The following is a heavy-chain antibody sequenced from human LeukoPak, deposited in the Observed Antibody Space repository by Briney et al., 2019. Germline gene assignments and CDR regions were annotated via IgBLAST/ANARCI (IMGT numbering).Heavy chain of an antibody. CDR3: ARDLAYGDDGL. J-gene: IGHJ4*02. D-gene: IGHD4-17*01. V-gene: IGHV3-21*01. CDR2: ISSSSSYI. CDR1: GFTLSNYS. Sequence: GGSLRLSCAASGFTLSNYSMNWVRQAPGKGLEWVAFISSSSSYIFYADSLKGRFTISRDDAKNSLYLQMNSLRADDTAVYYCARDLAYGDDGLWGQGTLVTVSS.